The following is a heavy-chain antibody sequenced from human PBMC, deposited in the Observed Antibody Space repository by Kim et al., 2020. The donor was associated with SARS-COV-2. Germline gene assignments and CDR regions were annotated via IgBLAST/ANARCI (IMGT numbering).Heavy chain of an antibody. CDR2: INHSGST. D-gene: IGHD3-10*01. Sequence: SETLSLTCAVYGGSFSGYYWSWIRQPPGKGLEWIGEINHSGSTNYNPSLKSRVTISVDTSKNQFSLKLSSVTAADTAVYYCARGIGGSGEGRLFDYWGQGTLVTVSS. CDR3: ARGIGGSGEGRLFDY. J-gene: IGHJ4*02. V-gene: IGHV4-34*01. CDR1: GGSFSGYY.